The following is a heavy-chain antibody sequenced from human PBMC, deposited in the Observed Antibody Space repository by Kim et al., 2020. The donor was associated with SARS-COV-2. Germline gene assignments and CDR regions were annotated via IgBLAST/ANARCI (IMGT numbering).Heavy chain of an antibody. J-gene: IGHJ6*02. CDR2: GGST. CDR3: AKGYGMDV. V-gene: IGHV3-23*01. Sequence: GGSTSYADSVKGRFTISRDNSKNTLYLQMNSLRADDTAVYYCAKGYGMDVWGQGTTVTVSS.